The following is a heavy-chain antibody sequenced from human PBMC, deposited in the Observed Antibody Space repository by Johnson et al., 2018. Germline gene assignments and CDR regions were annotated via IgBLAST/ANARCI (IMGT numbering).Heavy chain of an antibody. J-gene: IGHJ6*04. V-gene: IGHV3-23*04. CDR3: AKVKYYDYGWGSDGLAWDV. CDR1: GFTFSSYG. CDR2: ISGSGGST. D-gene: IGHD3-16*01. Sequence: VQLVQSGGGVVQPGRSLRLSCAASGFTFSSYGMHWVRQAPGKGLEWVSAISGSGGSTYYADSVKGRFTISRDNSKNTLYLQMNSLRAEDTAVYYCAKVKYYDYGWGSDGLAWDVWGKGTTVTVSS.